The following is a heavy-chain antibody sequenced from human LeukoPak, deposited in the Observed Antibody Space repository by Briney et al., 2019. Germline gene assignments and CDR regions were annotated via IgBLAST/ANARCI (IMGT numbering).Heavy chain of an antibody. Sequence: TGGSLGLSCAASGFTFSNYAMSWVRQAPGKGLEWVSAISGSAGGTYYADSVKGRFTISRDNSKNTLYLQMNSLRAEDTAVYYCAKDWYAGYCISTTCYTGFDYWGQGTLVTVSS. CDR3: AKDWYAGYCISTTCYTGFDY. CDR1: GFTFSNYA. D-gene: IGHD2-2*02. CDR2: ISGSAGGT. J-gene: IGHJ4*02. V-gene: IGHV3-23*01.